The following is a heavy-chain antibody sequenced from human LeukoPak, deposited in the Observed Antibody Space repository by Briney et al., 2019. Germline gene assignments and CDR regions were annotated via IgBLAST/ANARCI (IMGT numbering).Heavy chain of an antibody. D-gene: IGHD2-8*02. V-gene: IGHV4-59*01. CDR1: GGSFSGYY. CDR3: ARDTGLDFDY. CDR2: IHYSGST. Sequence: ASETLSLTCAVYGGSFSGYYWTWIRKPPGKGLEWIGYIHYSGSTNYSPSLESRVTISIDTSKNHFSLKLTSVTAADTAVYYCARDTGLDFDYWGQGALVTVSS. J-gene: IGHJ4*02.